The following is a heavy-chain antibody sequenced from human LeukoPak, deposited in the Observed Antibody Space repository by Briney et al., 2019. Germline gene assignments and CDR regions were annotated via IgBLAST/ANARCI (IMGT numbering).Heavy chain of an antibody. V-gene: IGHV3-43D*03. J-gene: IGHJ4*02. Sequence: GGSLRLSCAASGFTFDDYAMHWVRQAPGKGLEWVSFITWDGGSTYYADSVKGRFTISRDNSKNSLYLQMNSLRPEDTASFYCAKDGDSSGYPYYFDSWGQGTLVTVSS. CDR2: ITWDGGST. CDR3: AKDGDSSGYPYYFDS. D-gene: IGHD3-22*01. CDR1: GFTFDDYA.